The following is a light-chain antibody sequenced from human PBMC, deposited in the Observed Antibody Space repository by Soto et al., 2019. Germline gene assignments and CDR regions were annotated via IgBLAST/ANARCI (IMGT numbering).Light chain of an antibody. J-gene: IGLJ1*01. CDR1: SSNIGAGHD. CDR2: GNS. Sequence: QSVLTQPPSVSGAPGQRVTISCTGSSSNIGAGHDVHWYQHLPGTAPKLLIYGNSNRPSGVADRFSGSKSGTSASLAITGLQAEDEADYYCQSYYSSLSGSEVFGTGTKLTVL. V-gene: IGLV1-40*01. CDR3: QSYYSSLSGSEV.